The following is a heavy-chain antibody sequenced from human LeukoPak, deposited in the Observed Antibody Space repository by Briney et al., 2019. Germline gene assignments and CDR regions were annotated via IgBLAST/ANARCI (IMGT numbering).Heavy chain of an antibody. J-gene: IGHJ4*02. CDR1: GYTFTSYD. CDR2: MNPNSGNT. D-gene: IGHD3-22*01. V-gene: IGHV1-8*01. Sequence: GASVKVSCKASGYTFTSYDINWMRQATGKGLEWMGWMNPNSGNTGYAQKFQDRVTMTRNTSINTAYMELSSLRSEDMAVYYCARGFRDSSGRKPDYWGQGTLVTVSS. CDR3: ARGFRDSSGRKPDY.